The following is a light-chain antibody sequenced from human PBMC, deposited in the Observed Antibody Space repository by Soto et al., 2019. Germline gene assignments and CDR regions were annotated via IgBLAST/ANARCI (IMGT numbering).Light chain of an antibody. CDR3: QQANSFPYT. J-gene: IGKJ2*01. CDR1: QGISGW. V-gene: IGKV1-12*01. CDR2: ATS. Sequence: DIQMTQSPSSVSASVGDRVTITCRASQGISGWVAWYQQKPGKAPKLLVFATSSLQSGIPSRFSGSGSVADFTLTNSRLQPEDSATYYFQQANSFPYTFGRGTILEVK.